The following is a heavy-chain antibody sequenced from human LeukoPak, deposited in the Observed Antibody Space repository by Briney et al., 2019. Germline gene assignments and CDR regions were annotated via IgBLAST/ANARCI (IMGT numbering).Heavy chain of an antibody. J-gene: IGHJ4*02. Sequence: GGSLRLSCAASGFTFSSYAMSWVRQAPGKGPEWVSAISNSGDNTFYADSVKGRFTISRDNSKNTVYQQMNSLRAEDTAVYYCASNWNLDCWSQGTLVTVSS. CDR2: ISNSGDNT. V-gene: IGHV3-23*01. CDR1: GFTFSSYA. CDR3: ASNWNLDC. D-gene: IGHD1-1*01.